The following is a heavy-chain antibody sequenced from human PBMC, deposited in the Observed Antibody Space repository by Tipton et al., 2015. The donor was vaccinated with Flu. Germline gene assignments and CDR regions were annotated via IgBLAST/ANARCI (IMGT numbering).Heavy chain of an antibody. CDR2: ISAYDGKM. J-gene: IGHJ4*02. Sequence: QMQLVQSGAEVKKPGASVKVSCKASGYTFISYSISWVRQAPGQGLEWMGWISAYDGKMNYAQNFQGRVTMTTDTSTSTAYLELRGLRSDDTAVYYCALRNYGVSFGYWGQGTLVTVSS. D-gene: IGHD2-2*03. CDR1: GYTFISYS. V-gene: IGHV1-18*01. CDR3: ALRNYGVSFGY.